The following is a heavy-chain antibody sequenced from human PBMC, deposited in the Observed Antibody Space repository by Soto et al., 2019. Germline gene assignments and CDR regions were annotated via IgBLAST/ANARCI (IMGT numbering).Heavy chain of an antibody. Sequence: PSETLSLTCTVSGGSISGYYWNWIRQPPGKGLEWIGYIYYSGSTNYSPSLKSRVTISVDTSKNQFSLKLSSVTAADTAVYYCARGYYYYYMEVWGKGTMVTVSS. CDR3: ARGYYYYYMEV. CDR2: IYYSGST. V-gene: IGHV4-59*08. CDR1: GGSISGYY. J-gene: IGHJ6*03.